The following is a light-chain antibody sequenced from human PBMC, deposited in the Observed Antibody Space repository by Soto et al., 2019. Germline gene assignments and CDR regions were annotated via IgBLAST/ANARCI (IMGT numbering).Light chain of an antibody. V-gene: IGLV1-44*01. CDR2: SDH. Sequence: QSVLPQPPSASGTPGQTVTISCSGSDSNIGRNTVNWYQRLPGTAPKLLIYSDHQRPSGVSDRFSGSKSGTSASLAISGLRSEDEAYYDCATWDDSLYGPVFGGGTKLTVL. CDR1: DSNIGRNT. CDR3: ATWDDSLYGPV. J-gene: IGLJ2*01.